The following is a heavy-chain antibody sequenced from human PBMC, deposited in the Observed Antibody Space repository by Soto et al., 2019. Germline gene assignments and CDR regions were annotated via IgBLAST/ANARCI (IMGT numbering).Heavy chain of an antibody. Sequence: SKTLSLSCTVSGGSISSYYWSWIRQPPGKGLEWIGYIYYSGSTNYNPSLKSRVTISVDTSKNQFSLKLGSVTAADTAVYYCARSHTSGSPYNMTDYLCQGTLVSVSS. CDR2: IYYSGST. CDR1: GGSISSYY. D-gene: IGHD3-10*01. CDR3: ARSHTSGSPYNMTDY. V-gene: IGHV4-59*08. J-gene: IGHJ4*02.